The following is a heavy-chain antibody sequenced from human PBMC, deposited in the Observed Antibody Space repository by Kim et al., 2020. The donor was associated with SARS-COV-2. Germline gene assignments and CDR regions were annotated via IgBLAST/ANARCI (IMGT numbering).Heavy chain of an antibody. V-gene: IGHV4-59*08. J-gene: IGHJ4*02. D-gene: IGHD1-20*01. CDR3: ARQRHGRYI. Sequence: GSTNYNPSLKSRVTISVDTSKNQFSLKLSSVTAADTAVYYCARQRHGRYIWGQGTLVTVSS. CDR2: GST.